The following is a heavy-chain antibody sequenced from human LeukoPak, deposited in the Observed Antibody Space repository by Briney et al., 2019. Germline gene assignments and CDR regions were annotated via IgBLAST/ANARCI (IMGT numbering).Heavy chain of an antibody. V-gene: IGHV4-4*07. CDR1: GGSISSYY. CDR2: IYTSGST. Sequence: PSETLSLTCTVSGGSISSYYWSWIRQPAGKGLEWIGRIYTSGSTNYNPSLKSRVTMSVDTSKNQFSLKLSSVTAADTAVYYCAREGSNYYYDSSGYLNWFGPWGQGTLVTVSS. J-gene: IGHJ5*02. D-gene: IGHD3-22*01. CDR3: AREGSNYYYDSSGYLNWFGP.